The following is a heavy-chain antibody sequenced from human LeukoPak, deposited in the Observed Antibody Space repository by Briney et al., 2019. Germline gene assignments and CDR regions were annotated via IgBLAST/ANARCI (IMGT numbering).Heavy chain of an antibody. V-gene: IGHV3-9*01. CDR2: ISWNSGSI. J-gene: IGHJ1*01. CDR3: AKDPGRVTATRAEYFQH. Sequence: GGSLRLSCAASGLTFDDYAMPWVRQAPGKGLEWVSGISWNSGSIGYADSVKGRFTISRDNAKNSLYLQMNSLRAEDTALYYCAKDPGRVTATRAEYFQHWGQGTLVTVSS. D-gene: IGHD2-21*02. CDR1: GLTFDDYA.